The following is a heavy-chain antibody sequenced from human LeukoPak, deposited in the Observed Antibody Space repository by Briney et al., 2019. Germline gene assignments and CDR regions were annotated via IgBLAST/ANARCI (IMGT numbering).Heavy chain of an antibody. J-gene: IGHJ4*02. CDR3: ASTVGYCSGGSCYFDY. D-gene: IGHD2-15*01. CDR2: IYPGDSDT. CDR1: GYSFTRYW. Sequence: GESLKISCKGSGYSFTRYWLGWVRQMPGKGLEWMGIIYPGDSDTRYSPSFQGQVTISADKSISTAYLQWSSLKASDTAMYYCASTVGYCSGGSCYFDYWEEGSLVTVSS. V-gene: IGHV5-51*01.